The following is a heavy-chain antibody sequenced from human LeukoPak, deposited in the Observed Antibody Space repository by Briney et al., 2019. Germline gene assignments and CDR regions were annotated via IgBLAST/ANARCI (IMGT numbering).Heavy chain of an antibody. D-gene: IGHD5-18*01. V-gene: IGHV3-15*07. Sequence: PGGSLRLSCAASGFTFSSYSMNWVRQAPGKGLEWVGRFKSKTDGGTIDYAAPVKGRSTISRDDSKNTLYLQMNSLKTEDTAVYYCTTGGYRYGDDYWGQGTLVTVSS. CDR2: FKSKTDGGTI. J-gene: IGHJ4*02. CDR1: GFTFSSYS. CDR3: TTGGYRYGDDY.